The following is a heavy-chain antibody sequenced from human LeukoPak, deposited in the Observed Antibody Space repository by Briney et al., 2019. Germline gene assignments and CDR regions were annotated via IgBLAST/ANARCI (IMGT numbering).Heavy chain of an antibody. CDR2: FNPTGGST. CDR1: GYTFTSYQ. CDR3: ARDFGSGGYYYLDY. D-gene: IGHD3-22*01. Sequence: ASVTVSCKASGYTFTSYQIHWVRQAPGQGLEWMGLFNPTGGSTIFAQTFQGRLTMTSDTSTTTVYMDLSSLTPDDTAVYYCARDFGSGGYYYLDYWGQGTLVTVSS. V-gene: IGHV1-46*01. J-gene: IGHJ4*02.